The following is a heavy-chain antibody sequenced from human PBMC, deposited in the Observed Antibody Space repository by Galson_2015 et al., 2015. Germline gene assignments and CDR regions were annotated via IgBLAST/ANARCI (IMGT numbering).Heavy chain of an antibody. CDR2: ISSTSTYI. D-gene: IGHD3-16*01. V-gene: IGHV3-21*06. CDR3: ARAPTSSWPWIGVAFDI. CDR1: AFIFSTYG. J-gene: IGHJ3*02. Sequence: SLRLSCAASAFIFSTYGMNWVRQAPGKGLEWVSSISSTSTYIYYADSVKGRFTISRDNAENSLYLQMNSLRAEDTAVYYCARAPTSSWPWIGVAFDIWGQGTMVTVSS.